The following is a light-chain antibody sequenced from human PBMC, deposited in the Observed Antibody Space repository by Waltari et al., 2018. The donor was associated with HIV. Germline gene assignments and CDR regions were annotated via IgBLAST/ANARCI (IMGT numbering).Light chain of an antibody. CDR3: CAYAGFSTYL. CDR1: SSDIGTYNL. J-gene: IGLJ1*01. V-gene: IGLV2-23*02. CDR2: EVK. Sequence: QSALTQSASVSASPGQSITISCTGSSSDIGTYNLVPWFHQHPGKAPRLLIYEVKNRPAGVSPRFSGSKSGNTASLTISGLQAADEADYHCCAYAGFSTYLFGPGTKVTVL.